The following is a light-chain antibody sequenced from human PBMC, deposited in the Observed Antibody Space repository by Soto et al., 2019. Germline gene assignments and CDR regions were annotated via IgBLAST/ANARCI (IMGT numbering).Light chain of an antibody. CDR2: LGS. V-gene: IGKV2-28*01. CDR1: QSLLHSNGNTY. J-gene: IGKJ1*01. Sequence: DIVMTQSPLSLPVSPGEPSSISCSSSQSLLHSNGNTYLDWYLQKPGQSPQLLIYLGSNRSSGVPDRFSGSGSGTDFTLKISRVEAEDVGVYYCMQALQSRTFGQGTKVDIK. CDR3: MQALQSRT.